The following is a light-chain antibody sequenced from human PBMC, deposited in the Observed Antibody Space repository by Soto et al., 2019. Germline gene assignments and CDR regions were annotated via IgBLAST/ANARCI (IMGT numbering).Light chain of an antibody. CDR3: QHYQVGQPIA. V-gene: IGKV3D-15*01. J-gene: IGKJ5*01. Sequence: EIVMTQSPATLSVSTRERPTICCWASQRLSSNLAWYQQEPGQAPRLLIYGASSRATGIPDRFSGSGSETDFTLTISRLEPEDFALYYCQHYQVGQPIAFGRGTRLEIK. CDR2: GAS. CDR1: QRLSSN.